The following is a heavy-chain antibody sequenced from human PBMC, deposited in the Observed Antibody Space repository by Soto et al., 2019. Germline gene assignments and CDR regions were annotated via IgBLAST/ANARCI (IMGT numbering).Heavy chain of an antibody. CDR1: GGTFSSYA. D-gene: IGHD3-3*01. CDR3: ARAIVTIFGVVIMNYYGMDV. CDR2: IIPIFGTA. V-gene: IGHV1-69*13. J-gene: IGHJ6*02. Sequence: SVKVSCKASGGTFSSYAISWVRQAPGQGLEWMGGIIPIFGTANYAQKFQGRVTITADESTSTAYMELSSLRSEDTAVYYCARAIVTIFGVVIMNYYGMDVWGQGTTVTVSS.